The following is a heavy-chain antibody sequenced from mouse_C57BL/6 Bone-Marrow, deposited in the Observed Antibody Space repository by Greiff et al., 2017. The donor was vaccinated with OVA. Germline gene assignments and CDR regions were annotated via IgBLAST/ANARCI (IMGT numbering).Heavy chain of an antibody. CDR1: GFNIKDDY. V-gene: IGHV14-4*01. D-gene: IGHD2-4*01. J-gene: IGHJ2*01. Sequence: EVQLQQSGAALVRPGASVKLSCTASGFNIKDDYMHWVKQWPEQGLEWIGWIAPENGDTEYASQFQGKATITADTSSNTAYLQLSIRTSEDTAVYYCTSITTGYFDYWGQGTTLTVSS. CDR3: TSITTGYFDY. CDR2: IAPENGDT.